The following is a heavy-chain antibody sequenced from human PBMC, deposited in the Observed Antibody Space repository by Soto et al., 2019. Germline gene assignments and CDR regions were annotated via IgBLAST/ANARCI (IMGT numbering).Heavy chain of an antibody. CDR1: GGTFSSYA. J-gene: IGHJ6*02. V-gene: IGHV1-69*06. CDR3: ARAPRDYDILTGYYYYYYGMDV. Sequence: SVKVSCKASGGTFSSYAISWVRQAPGQGLEWMGGIIPIFGTANYAQKFQGRVTITADKSTSTAYMELSSLRSEDTAVYYCARAPRDYDILTGYYYYYYGMDVWGQGTTVTGSS. CDR2: IIPIFGTA. D-gene: IGHD3-9*01.